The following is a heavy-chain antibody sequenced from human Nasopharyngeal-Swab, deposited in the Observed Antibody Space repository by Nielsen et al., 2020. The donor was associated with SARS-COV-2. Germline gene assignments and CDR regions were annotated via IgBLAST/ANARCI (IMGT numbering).Heavy chain of an antibody. J-gene: IGHJ4*02. Sequence: GESLKISCAASGLTFSDYYMSWIRQAPGKGLEWVSYISSSGSTIYYADSVKGRFTISRDNAKNSLYLQMNSLRAEDTAVYYCASEWLPTLTLDYWGQGTLVTVSS. D-gene: IGHD6-19*01. V-gene: IGHV3-11*04. CDR2: ISSSGSTI. CDR3: ASEWLPTLTLDY. CDR1: GLTFSDYY.